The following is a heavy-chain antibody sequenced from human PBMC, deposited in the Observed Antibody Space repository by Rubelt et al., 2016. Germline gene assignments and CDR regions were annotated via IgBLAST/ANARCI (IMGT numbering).Heavy chain of an antibody. CDR2: ISAYNGNT. Sequence: QVQLVQSGAEVKKPGASVKVSCKASGYTFTSYGISWVRQAPGQGLEWMGWISAYNGNTNLGQKCRGRVTMTTDTSTRTAYMELRSRRSDDTAVYYCARADGYSYPPAYGGQGTLVTVSS. V-gene: IGHV1-18*01. CDR3: ARADGYSYPPAY. D-gene: IGHD5-18*01. J-gene: IGHJ4*02. CDR1: GYTFTSYG.